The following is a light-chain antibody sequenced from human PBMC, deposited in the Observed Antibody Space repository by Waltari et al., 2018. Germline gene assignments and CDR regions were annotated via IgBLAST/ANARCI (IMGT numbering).Light chain of an antibody. J-gene: IGLJ2*01. V-gene: IGLV1-47*01. Sequence: QSVLTQPPSASGTPGQTVTSSCSGTSSNIGANFVFWYQQLPGSAPRLFIYNNDRRPSGVPDRFSGSKSGTSGSLVISGIRAEDEADYICASWDDSMSVAFGGGTKLTVL. CDR2: NND. CDR3: ASWDDSMSVA. CDR1: SSNIGANF.